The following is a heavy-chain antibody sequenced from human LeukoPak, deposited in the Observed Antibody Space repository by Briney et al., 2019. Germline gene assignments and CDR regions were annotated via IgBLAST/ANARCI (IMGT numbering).Heavy chain of an antibody. J-gene: IGHJ6*02. CDR3: ATSRLFYYGMDV. D-gene: IGHD2-15*01. Sequence: SETLSLTCAVYGGSFSGYYWSWIRQPPGKGLEWIGEINHSGSTNYNPSLKGRVTISVDTSKNQFSLKLSSVTAADTAVYYCATSRLFYYGMDVWGQGTTVTVSS. V-gene: IGHV4-34*01. CDR1: GGSFSGYY. CDR2: INHSGST.